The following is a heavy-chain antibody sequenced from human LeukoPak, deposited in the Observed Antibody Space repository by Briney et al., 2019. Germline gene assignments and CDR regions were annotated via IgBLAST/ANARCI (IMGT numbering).Heavy chain of an antibody. CDR3: AKANYYDSSGYYPGGAFDI. CDR2: ISSGGSTI. D-gene: IGHD3-22*01. CDR1: EFIFSDHY. V-gene: IGHV3-11*01. J-gene: IGHJ3*02. Sequence: GGSLRLSCAASEFIFSDHYMSWIRQAPGKGLEWVAYISSGGSTIYYADSVKGRFTISRDNAKNSLYLQMNSLRAEDMALYYCAKANYYDSSGYYPGGAFDIWGQGTMVTVSS.